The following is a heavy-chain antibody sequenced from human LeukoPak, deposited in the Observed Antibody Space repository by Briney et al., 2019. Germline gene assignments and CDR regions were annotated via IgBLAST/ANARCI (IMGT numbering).Heavy chain of an antibody. V-gene: IGHV1-69*04. J-gene: IGHJ5*02. Sequence: SVKVSCKASGYTFTSYGISWVRQAPGQGLEWMGRIIPILGIANYAQKFQGRVTITADKSTSTAYMELSSLRSEDTAVYYCARDRGRGIAVAGTHNWFDPWGQGTLVTVSS. CDR2: IIPILGIA. CDR3: ARDRGRGIAVAGTHNWFDP. D-gene: IGHD6-19*01. CDR1: GYTFTSYG.